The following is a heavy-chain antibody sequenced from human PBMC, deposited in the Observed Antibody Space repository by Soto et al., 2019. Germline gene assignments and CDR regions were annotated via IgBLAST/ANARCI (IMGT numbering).Heavy chain of an antibody. V-gene: IGHV4-30-2*01. J-gene: IGHJ4*02. Sequence: QLQLQESGSGLVKPSQTLSLTCAVSGGSISSSGYSWSWIRQPPGKGLEWFGCIYHGSTYYNPSLKSRVTISVDRSKNQFSLKLSSVTAADTAVYYCARGGVVAIDYWGQGTLVTVSS. CDR1: GGSISSSGYS. D-gene: IGHD2-21*01. CDR2: IYHGST. CDR3: ARGGVVAIDY.